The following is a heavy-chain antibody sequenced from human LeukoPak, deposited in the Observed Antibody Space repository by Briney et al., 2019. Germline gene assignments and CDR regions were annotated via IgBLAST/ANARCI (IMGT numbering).Heavy chain of an antibody. CDR2: IDGSAKTT. D-gene: IGHD3/OR15-3a*01. J-gene: IGHJ4*02. CDR3: AKAATWTYFDS. V-gene: IGHV3-23*01. Sequence: GGSLRLSCAASGFMFDDYGMSWVRQAPGKGLGWVSVIDGSAKTTYYADSVKGRFTISRDNSKNTLYLQLTSLRVEDTALYYCAKAATWTYFDSWGQGTLVTVSS. CDR1: GFMFDDYG.